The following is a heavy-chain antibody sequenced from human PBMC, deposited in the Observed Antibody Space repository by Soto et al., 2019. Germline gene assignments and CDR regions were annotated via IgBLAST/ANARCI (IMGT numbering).Heavy chain of an antibody. Sequence: QVQLVESGGGPVKPGGSLTLSCTASGFTFRDYFIHWIRQAPGKGLEWVSHISGNSKSRNYAGSVRGRFTISRDNTKNSVSLQMNGLRTEDTALYYCARGDYGDYFGHIGLDVWGHGTTVTVSS. CDR3: ARGDYGDYFGHIGLDV. D-gene: IGHD4-17*01. J-gene: IGHJ6*02. V-gene: IGHV3-11*05. CDR1: GFTFRDYF. CDR2: ISGNSKSR.